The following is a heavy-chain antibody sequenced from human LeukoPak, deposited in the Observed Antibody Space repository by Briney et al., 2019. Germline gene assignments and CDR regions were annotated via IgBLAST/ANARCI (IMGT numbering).Heavy chain of an antibody. Sequence: GASVNVSCKASGYTFTSYGISWVRQAPGKGLEWMGWISAYSGNTNYVQKLQGRVTMTTDTSTTTAYMELRSLRSDDTAVYYCARARRDGAAGTWVYWGQGTLVTVSS. CDR1: GYTFTSYG. CDR2: ISAYSGNT. V-gene: IGHV1-18*01. D-gene: IGHD6-13*01. CDR3: ARARRDGAAGTWVY. J-gene: IGHJ4*02.